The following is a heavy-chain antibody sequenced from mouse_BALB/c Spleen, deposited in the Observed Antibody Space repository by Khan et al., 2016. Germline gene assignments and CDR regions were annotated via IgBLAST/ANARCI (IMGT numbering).Heavy chain of an antibody. CDR1: VFAFSSYW. V-gene: IGHV1-80*01. D-gene: IGHD2-14*01. J-gene: IGHJ3*01. CDR2: IYPGDGDT. CDR3: ARGTPFAN. Sequence: QVRLQQSGAELVRPGSSVKISCKASVFAFSSYWMNWVKQRPGQGLEWIGQIYPGDGDTNYNGKFKGKATLTADKSSSTAYMQLSSLTSEDSAVYFCARGTPFANWGQGTLVTVSA.